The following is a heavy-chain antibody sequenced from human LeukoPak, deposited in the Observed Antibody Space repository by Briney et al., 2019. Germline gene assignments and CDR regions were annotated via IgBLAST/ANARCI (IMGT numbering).Heavy chain of an antibody. CDR3: AREGVLLSPYYYGMDV. CDR1: GFTFSSYW. D-gene: IGHD2-2*01. Sequence: PGGSLRLSCAASGFTFSSYWMHWVRQAPGKGLVWVSRINSDGSSTSYADSVKGRFTISGDNAKNTLYLQMNSLRAEDTAVYYCAREGVLLSPYYYGMDVWGQGTTVTVSS. J-gene: IGHJ6*02. CDR2: INSDGSST. V-gene: IGHV3-74*01.